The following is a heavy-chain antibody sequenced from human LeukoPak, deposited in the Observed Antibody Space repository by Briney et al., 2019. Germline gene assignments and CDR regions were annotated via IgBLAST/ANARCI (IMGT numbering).Heavy chain of an antibody. V-gene: IGHV4-59*01. CDR1: GGSISSYY. J-gene: IGHJ4*02. D-gene: IGHD3-10*01. Sequence: SETLSLTCTVSGGSISSYYWSWIRQPPGKGLEWIGYIYYSGSTNYNPSLKSRVTISVDTSKNQFSLKLSSVTAADTAVYYCARTGSGSYDLFDYWARGPWSPSPQ. CDR3: ARTGSGSYDLFDY. CDR2: IYYSGST.